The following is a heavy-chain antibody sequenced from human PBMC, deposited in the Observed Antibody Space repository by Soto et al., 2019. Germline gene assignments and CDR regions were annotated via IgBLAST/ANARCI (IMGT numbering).Heavy chain of an antibody. J-gene: IGHJ4*02. CDR2: ISYDGSNK. CDR1: GFTFSSYV. Sequence: GGSLILSCAASGFTFSSYVMHWVRQAPGKGLEWVAVISYDGSNKYYADSVKGRFTISIDNSKNTLYLPMNSLRAKDTAVYHCANEGAVGRFLEWLLNYFDYWGQGTLVTVSS. CDR3: ANEGAVGRFLEWLLNYFDY. D-gene: IGHD3-3*01. V-gene: IGHV3-30*18.